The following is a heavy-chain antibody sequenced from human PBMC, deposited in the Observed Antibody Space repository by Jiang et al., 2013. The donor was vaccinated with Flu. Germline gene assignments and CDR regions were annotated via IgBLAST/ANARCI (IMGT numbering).Heavy chain of an antibody. CDR1: GYSFTSYW. CDR3: ARLVDTAMVRGTVSDYYMDV. V-gene: IGHV5-10-1*01. Sequence: GAEVKKPGESLRISCKGSGYSFTSYWISWVRQMPGKGLEWMGRIDPSDSYTNYSPSFQGHVTISADKSISTAYLQWSSLKASDTAMYYCARLVDTAMVRGTVSDYYMDVWGKGTTVTVSS. D-gene: IGHD5-18*01. J-gene: IGHJ6*03. CDR2: IDPSDSYT.